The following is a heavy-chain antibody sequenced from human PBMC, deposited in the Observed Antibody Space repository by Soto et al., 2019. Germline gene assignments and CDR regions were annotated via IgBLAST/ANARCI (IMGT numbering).Heavy chain of an antibody. CDR1: GFTFSSHA. CDR3: ARDIYSYGAVGTPDI. J-gene: IGHJ3*02. V-gene: IGHV3-30*03. Sequence: QVQLVESGGGVVQPRRSLRLSCVASGFTFSSHAMHWVRQAPGKGLEWVAAISDDGNYKPYADSVKGRFTISRDNSKNTLDLQMNSLRVEDTAAYYCARDIYSYGAVGTPDIWGQGTMVTVSS. CDR2: ISDDGNYK. D-gene: IGHD3-16*01.